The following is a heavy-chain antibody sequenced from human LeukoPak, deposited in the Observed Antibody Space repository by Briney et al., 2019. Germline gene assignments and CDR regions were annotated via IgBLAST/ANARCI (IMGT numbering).Heavy chain of an antibody. CDR3: ARDRSSSWYLTFDY. Sequence: SETLSLTCTVSSGSISSSSYYWSWIRQPPGKGLEWIGYIYYSGSTNYNPSLKSRVTISVDTSKNQFSLKLSSVTAADTAVYYCARDRSSSWYLTFDYWGQGTLVTVSS. CDR2: IYYSGST. J-gene: IGHJ4*02. D-gene: IGHD6-13*01. V-gene: IGHV4-61*01. CDR1: SGSISSSSYY.